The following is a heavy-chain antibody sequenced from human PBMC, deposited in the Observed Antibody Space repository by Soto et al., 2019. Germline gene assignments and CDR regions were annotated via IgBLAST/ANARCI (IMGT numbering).Heavy chain of an antibody. V-gene: IGHV4-34*01. D-gene: IGHD3-3*01. CDR3: ATRITVFGLLIPPFDP. CDR1: GGSVNGYY. J-gene: IGHJ5*02. CDR2: INHTRGT. Sequence: SVTLSLTCAVYGGSVNGYYWNWIRQPPGKGLEWIGEINHTRGTHYNPSLKSRVTMSVDTSKNQFSLRLSSVTAADTAIYYCATRITVFGLLIPPFDPWGQGTQVTVSS.